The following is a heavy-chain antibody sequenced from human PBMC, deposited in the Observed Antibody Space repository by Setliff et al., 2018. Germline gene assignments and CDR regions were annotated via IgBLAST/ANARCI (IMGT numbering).Heavy chain of an antibody. Sequence: ASVKVSCKTSGFSFTTYGITWVRQAPGQGLEWMGWISAYNGNTDSAQKFQGRVTMSADTSTTTVYMALKSLRSDDTAVYYCERSWRAGALNHFDYWGQGSLVTVPQ. CDR2: ISAYNGNT. CDR3: ERSWRAGALNHFDY. CDR1: GFSFTTYG. J-gene: IGHJ4*02. D-gene: IGHD3-3*01. V-gene: IGHV1-18*01.